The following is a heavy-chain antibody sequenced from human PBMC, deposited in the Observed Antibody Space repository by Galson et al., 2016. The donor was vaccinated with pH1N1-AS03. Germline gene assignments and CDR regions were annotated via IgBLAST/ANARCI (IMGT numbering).Heavy chain of an antibody. CDR3: ARDAPPPGDSDSSGIFDH. CDR2: IPYDGNNK. V-gene: IGHV3-30*03. D-gene: IGHD3-22*01. J-gene: IGHJ4*02. CDR1: GFTFSIYG. Sequence: SLRLSCAASGFTFSIYGIHWVRQAPGKGLEWVAVIPYDGNNKYYADSVKGRFTISRDNSNNRLYLQMNSLRSEDTAVYYCARDAPPPGDSDSSGIFDHWGQGTLVTVSS.